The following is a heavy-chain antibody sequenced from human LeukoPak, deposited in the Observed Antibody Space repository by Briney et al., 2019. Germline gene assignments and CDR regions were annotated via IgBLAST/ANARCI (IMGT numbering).Heavy chain of an antibody. V-gene: IGHV3-48*03. J-gene: IGHJ6*04. CDR3: ARDNGITTDV. D-gene: IGHD3-10*01. Sequence: PGGSLRLSCAASGFTFSSYEMNWVRQAPGKGLEWVSYISSSGSTIYYADSVKGRFTISRDNAKNSLYLQMNSLRAEDTAVYYCARDNGITTDVWGKGTTVTVSS. CDR1: GFTFSSYE. CDR2: ISSSGSTI.